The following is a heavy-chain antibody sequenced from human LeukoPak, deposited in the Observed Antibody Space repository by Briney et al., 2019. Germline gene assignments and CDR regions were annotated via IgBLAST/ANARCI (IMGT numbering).Heavy chain of an antibody. J-gene: IGHJ6*02. V-gene: IGHV3-48*03. CDR3: EREGVYGMDV. CDR1: GFTFSSYD. Sequence: AGVSLRLSCAASGFTFSSYDMNWVRQAPGKGLEWVSYISGSGSTIYYADSVKGRFTISRDNTKKSLHLQMNSLRAEDTAVYYCEREGVYGMDVWGQGTTVTVSS. CDR2: ISGSGSTI. D-gene: IGHD2-8*01.